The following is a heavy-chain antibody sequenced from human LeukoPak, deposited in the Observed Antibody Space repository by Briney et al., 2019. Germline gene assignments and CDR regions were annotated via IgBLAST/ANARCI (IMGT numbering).Heavy chain of an antibody. CDR2: IYTSGTT. CDR1: GGSVSSYY. Sequence: PSETLSLTCTVSGGSVSSYYWSWIRQPAGKGLEWIGRIYTSGTTDYNPSPKSRVTMSVDTTKNQFTLKLTSVTAADTAVYYCASSLWDDSSGYFDYWGQGTLVTVSS. J-gene: IGHJ4*02. D-gene: IGHD3-22*01. CDR3: ASSLWDDSSGYFDY. V-gene: IGHV4-4*07.